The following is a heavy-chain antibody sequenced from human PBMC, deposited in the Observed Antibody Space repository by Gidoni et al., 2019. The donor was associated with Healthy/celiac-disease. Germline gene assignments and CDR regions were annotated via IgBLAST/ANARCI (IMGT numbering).Heavy chain of an antibody. CDR3: ARDLDYYDSSGYYQV. J-gene: IGHJ4*02. Sequence: QVQLVESGGGVVQPGRSLRLSCAASGSTFSSYAMHWVRQAPGKGLEWVAVISYDGSNKYYADSVKGRFTISRDNSKNTLYLQMNSLRAEDTAVYYCARDLDYYDSSGYYQVWGQGTLVTVSS. V-gene: IGHV3-30-3*01. D-gene: IGHD3-22*01. CDR2: ISYDGSNK. CDR1: GSTFSSYA.